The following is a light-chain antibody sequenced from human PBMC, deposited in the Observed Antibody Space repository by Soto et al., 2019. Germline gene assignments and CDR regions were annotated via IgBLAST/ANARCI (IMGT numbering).Light chain of an antibody. CDR3: MQALQTPPAT. CDR2: LGS. J-gene: IGKJ2*01. V-gene: IGKV2-28*01. CDR1: QSLLHSNGYNY. Sequence: DIVMTQSPLSLPVTPGEPASISCRSSQSLLHSNGYNYLDWYLQKPGQSPQLLIYLGSNRASGGPDRFSGSGSGTDFTLKISRVEAADVGVYYCMQALQTPPATFGQGTKLEIK.